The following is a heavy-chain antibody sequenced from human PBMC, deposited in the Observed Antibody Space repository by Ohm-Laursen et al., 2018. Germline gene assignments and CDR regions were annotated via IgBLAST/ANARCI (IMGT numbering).Heavy chain of an antibody. CDR2: ISSSSSYI. CDR1: GFTFSSYS. CDR3: ARDAAARPQVDYYYGMDV. D-gene: IGHD6-6*01. J-gene: IGHJ6*02. Sequence: GSLRLSCTASGFTFSSYSMNWVRQAPGKGLEWVSSISSSSSYIYYADSVKGRFTISRDNAKNSLYLQMNSLRAEDTAVYYCARDAAARPQVDYYYGMDVWGQGTTVTVSS. V-gene: IGHV3-21*04.